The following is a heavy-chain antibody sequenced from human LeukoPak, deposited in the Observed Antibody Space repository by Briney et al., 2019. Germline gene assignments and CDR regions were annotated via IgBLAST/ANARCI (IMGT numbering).Heavy chain of an antibody. CDR3: AKDVYGDYGGLDY. J-gene: IGHJ4*02. Sequence: GESLRLSCAASGFTFSTYALSWVRQAPGKGLEWVSSIRGSDGSTYYADSVKGRFAISRDNSKNMLYLQMNSLRAEDTAVYYCAKDVYGDYGGLDYWGQGTLVTVSS. CDR1: GFTFSTYA. V-gene: IGHV3-23*01. D-gene: IGHD4-17*01. CDR2: IRGSDGST.